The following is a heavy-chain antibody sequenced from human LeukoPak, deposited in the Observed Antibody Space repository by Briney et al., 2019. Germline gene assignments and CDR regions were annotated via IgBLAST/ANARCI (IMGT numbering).Heavy chain of an antibody. J-gene: IGHJ4*02. D-gene: IGHD6-13*01. V-gene: IGHV3-33*01. CDR1: GFTFSSYG. CDR2: IWYDGSNK. CDR3: ARDLPTGIAAAGTGGFFDY. Sequence: GRSLRLSCAASGFTFSSYGMHWVRQAPGKGLEWVAVIWYDGSNKYYADSVKGRFTISRDNSKNTLYLQMNSLRAEDTAVYYCARDLPTGIAAAGTGGFFDYWGQGTLVTVPS.